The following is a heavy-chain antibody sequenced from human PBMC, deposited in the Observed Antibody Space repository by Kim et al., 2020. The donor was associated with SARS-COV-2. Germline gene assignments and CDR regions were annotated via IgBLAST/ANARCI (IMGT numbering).Heavy chain of an antibody. CDR3: ARVDAYDSSGYYYENFDY. CDR2: IIAIFGTA. D-gene: IGHD3-22*01. CDR1: GGTFSSYA. Sequence: SVKVSCKASGGTFSSYAISWVRQAPGQGLEWMGGIIAIFGTANYAQKFQGRVTITADESTSTAYMELSSLRSEDTAVYYCARVDAYDSSGYYYENFDYWGQGTLVTVSS. J-gene: IGHJ4*02. V-gene: IGHV1-69*13.